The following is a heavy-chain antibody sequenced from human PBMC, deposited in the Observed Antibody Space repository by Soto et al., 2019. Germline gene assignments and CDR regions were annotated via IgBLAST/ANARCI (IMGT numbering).Heavy chain of an antibody. D-gene: IGHD1-7*01. Sequence: PGGSLRLSCAASGFTFSSYWMSWVRQAPGKGLEWVANIKEDGSEKKYLVSVKGRFTISRDNAKNSLYLQMNSLRAEDTAVYYCARDNGWNYLIYWGQGTLVTVSS. CDR1: GFTFSSYW. CDR3: ARDNGWNYLIY. CDR2: IKEDGSEK. J-gene: IGHJ4*02. V-gene: IGHV3-7*01.